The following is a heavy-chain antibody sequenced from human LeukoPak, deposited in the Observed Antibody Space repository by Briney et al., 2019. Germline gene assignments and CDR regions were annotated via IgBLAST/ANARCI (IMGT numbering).Heavy chain of an antibody. CDR3: ARATMHGAVAGNYYMDV. V-gene: IGHV1-69*13. CDR1: GGTFSSYA. D-gene: IGHD6-19*01. J-gene: IGHJ6*03. CDR2: IIPIFGTA. Sequence: SVKVSCKASGGTFSSYAISWVRQAPGQGLEWMGGIIPIFGTANYAQKFQGRVTITADESTSTAYMELSSLRSEDTAVYYCARATMHGAVAGNYYMDVWGKGTTVTVSS.